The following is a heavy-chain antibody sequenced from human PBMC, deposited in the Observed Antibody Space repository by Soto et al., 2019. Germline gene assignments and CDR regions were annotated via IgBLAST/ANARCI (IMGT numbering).Heavy chain of an antibody. J-gene: IGHJ4*02. D-gene: IGHD6-19*01. CDR3: ASSSGYSSGWWYYFDY. Sequence: ASETLSLTCAVSGGSISSSNWWSWVRQPPGKGLEWIGEIYHSGSTNYNPSLKSRVTISVDKSKNQFSLKLSSVTAADTAVYYCASSSGYSSGWWYYFDYWGQGTLVTVSS. CDR2: IYHSGST. CDR1: GGSISSSNW. V-gene: IGHV4-4*02.